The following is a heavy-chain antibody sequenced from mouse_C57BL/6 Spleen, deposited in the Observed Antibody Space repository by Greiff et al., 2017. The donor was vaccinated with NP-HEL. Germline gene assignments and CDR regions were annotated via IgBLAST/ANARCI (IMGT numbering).Heavy chain of an antibody. CDR1: GYTFTSYT. V-gene: IGHV1-4*01. CDR3: ARCLYGYDVAWFAY. D-gene: IGHD2-2*01. J-gene: IGHJ3*01. Sequence: VQLQESGAELARPGASVKMSCKASGYTFTSYTMHWVKQRPGQGLEWIGYINPSSGYTKYNQKFKDKATLTADKSSSTAYMQLSSLTSEDSAVYYCARCLYGYDVAWFAYWGQGTLVTVSA. CDR2: INPSSGYT.